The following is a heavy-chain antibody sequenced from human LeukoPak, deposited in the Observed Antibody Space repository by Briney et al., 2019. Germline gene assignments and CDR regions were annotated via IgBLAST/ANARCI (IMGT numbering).Heavy chain of an antibody. CDR3: AKSYYDSSGFQSDAFDI. J-gene: IGHJ3*02. CDR2: ISSSGSTI. D-gene: IGHD3-22*01. CDR1: GFTFSSYS. Sequence: GGSLRLSCAASGFTFSSYSMNWVRQAPGKGLEWVSYISSSGSTIYYADSVKGRFTISRDNAKNSLYLQMNSLRAEDTALYYCAKSYYDSSGFQSDAFDIWGQGTMVTVSS. V-gene: IGHV3-48*04.